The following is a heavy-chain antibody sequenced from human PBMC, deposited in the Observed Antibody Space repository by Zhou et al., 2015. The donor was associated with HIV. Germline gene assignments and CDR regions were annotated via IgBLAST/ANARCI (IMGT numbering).Heavy chain of an antibody. J-gene: IGHJ4*02. CDR2: ISPYNGKT. D-gene: IGHD2-21*02. V-gene: IGHV1-18*01. Sequence: VQLVQSGAEVKKPGASVKVSCRSSGYSFHSYAISWVRQAPGQGLEWMGWISPYNGKTDFVEKYEGRLKMTADTSTSTAYMELKFLSPDDTAVYYCARGEHIVMVTSVTDYWGQGTMVTVSS. CDR1: GYSFHSYA. CDR3: ARGEHIVMVTSVTDY.